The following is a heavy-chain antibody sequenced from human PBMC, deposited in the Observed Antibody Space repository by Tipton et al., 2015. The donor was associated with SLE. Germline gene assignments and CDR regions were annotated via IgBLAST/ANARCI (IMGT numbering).Heavy chain of an antibody. V-gene: IGHV4-61*01. D-gene: IGHD3-3*01. CDR1: GGSVSSGSYY. CDR3: ARQEIFGVAGEYFQH. CDR2: IYYSGST. Sequence: TLSLTCTVSGGSVSSGSYYWSWIRQPPGKGLEWIGYIYYSGSTNYNPSLKSRVTISVDTSKNQFSLKLSSVTAADTAVYYCARQEIFGVAGEYFQHWGQGTLVTVSS. J-gene: IGHJ1*01.